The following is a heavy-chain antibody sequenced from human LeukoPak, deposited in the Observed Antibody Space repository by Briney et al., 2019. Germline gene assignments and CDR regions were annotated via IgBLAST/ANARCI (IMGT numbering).Heavy chain of an antibody. CDR3: ARVGAGSSRDY. V-gene: IGHV3-11*06. J-gene: IGHJ4*02. D-gene: IGHD6-13*01. CDR1: GFTFSDHY. Sequence: GGSLRLSCEVSGFTFSDHYMSWIRQAPGKRLEWVSYISSGSTYTNYADSLKGRFTISRDNAKNSLYLQMNSLRAEDTAVYYRARVGAGSSRDYWGQGTLVTVSS. CDR2: ISSGSTYT.